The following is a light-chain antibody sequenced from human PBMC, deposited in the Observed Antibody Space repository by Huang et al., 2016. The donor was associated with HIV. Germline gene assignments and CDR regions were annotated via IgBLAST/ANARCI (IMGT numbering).Light chain of an antibody. CDR1: QNVNTD. CDR3: QQYNNWPPLT. V-gene: IGKV3-15*01. CDR2: VAA. J-gene: IGKJ4*01. Sequence: EVVITQSPAILSVSPGERATLSCRASQNVNTDLAWYKHNPCQAPRPLIYVAATRATGIPARFSGNGSETEFTLTISSLQSEDFAIYYCQQYNNWPPLTFGGGTKVEIK.